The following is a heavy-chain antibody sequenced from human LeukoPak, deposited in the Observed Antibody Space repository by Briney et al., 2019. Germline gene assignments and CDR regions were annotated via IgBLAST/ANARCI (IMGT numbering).Heavy chain of an antibody. CDR1: GGSISSYY. J-gene: IGHJ4*02. V-gene: IGHV4-4*09. Sequence: SETLSLTCTVSGGSISSYYWSWIRLPPGKGKEWIGYISTSGSTNSNPSLKSRVTISVDTSKNQFSLNLSSVTAADTAVYYCARLHGGKGQYYFDYWGQGTLVTVSS. CDR2: ISTSGST. D-gene: IGHD4-23*01. CDR3: ARLHGGKGQYYFDY.